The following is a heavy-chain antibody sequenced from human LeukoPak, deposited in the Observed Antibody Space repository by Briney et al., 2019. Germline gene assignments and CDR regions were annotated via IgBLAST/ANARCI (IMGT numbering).Heavy chain of an antibody. D-gene: IGHD2-2*01. CDR2: TYYRSTWYN. V-gene: IGHV6-1*01. CDR3: P. Sequence: SQTLSLTCAISGESVSSNSVTWNWIRQSPSRGLEWLGRTYYRSTWYNDYAVSVRGRITVNPDTSKNQFSLHLNCARRLTQYDCFDPWGQGILVTVSS. J-gene: IGHJ5*02. CDR1: GESVSSNSVT.